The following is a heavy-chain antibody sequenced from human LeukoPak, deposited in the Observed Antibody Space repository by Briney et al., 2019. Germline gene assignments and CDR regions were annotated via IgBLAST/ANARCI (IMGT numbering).Heavy chain of an antibody. Sequence: GGSLRLSCAASGFTFSSYAMHWVRQAPGKGLEWVAVISYDGSNKYYADSVKGRFTISRDNSKNTLYLQMNGLRAEDTAVYYCARPSIVGATEHWGQGTLVTVSS. CDR2: ISYDGSNK. V-gene: IGHV3-30-3*01. D-gene: IGHD1-26*01. CDR1: GFTFSSYA. J-gene: IGHJ1*01. CDR3: ARPSIVGATEH.